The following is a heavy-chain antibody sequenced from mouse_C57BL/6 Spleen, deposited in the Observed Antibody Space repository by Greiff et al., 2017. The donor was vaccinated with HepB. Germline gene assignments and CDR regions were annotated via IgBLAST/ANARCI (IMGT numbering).Heavy chain of an antibody. Sequence: QVQLQQSGAELVKPGASVKLSCKASGYTFTSYWMHWVKQRPGQGLEWIGMIHPNSGSTNYNEKFKSKATLTVDKSSSTAYMQLSSLTSEDSAVYYCARGDGNYGYFDVWGTGTTVTVSS. J-gene: IGHJ1*03. CDR2: IHPNSGST. CDR3: ARGDGNYGYFDV. CDR1: GYTFTSYW. D-gene: IGHD2-1*01. V-gene: IGHV1-64*01.